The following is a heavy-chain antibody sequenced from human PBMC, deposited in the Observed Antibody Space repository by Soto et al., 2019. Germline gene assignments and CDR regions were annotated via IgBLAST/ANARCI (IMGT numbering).Heavy chain of an antibody. Sequence: EVQLVESGGDLVQRGGSLRLSCVASGFRFSIYSMNWIRQAPGKGLEWFSYITSDTKTIKYADSVKGRFTISRDNDKNLVYLQMNSLRDEDTAVYYCARSVEGHFDYGGQGTVVTVSS. V-gene: IGHV3-48*02. CDR2: ITSDTKTI. CDR3: ARSVEGHFDY. J-gene: IGHJ4*02. CDR1: GFRFSIYS. D-gene: IGHD6-19*01.